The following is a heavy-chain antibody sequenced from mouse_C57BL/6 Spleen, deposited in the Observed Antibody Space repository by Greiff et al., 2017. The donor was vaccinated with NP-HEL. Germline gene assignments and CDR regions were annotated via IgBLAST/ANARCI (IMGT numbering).Heavy chain of an antibody. V-gene: IGHV3-1*01. D-gene: IGHD2-5*01. CDR2: ISYSGST. CDR1: GYSITSGYD. Sequence: EVMLVESGPGMVKPSQSLSLTCTVTGYSITSGYDWHWIRHFPGNKLEWMGYISYSGSTNYNPSLKSRISITHDTSKNHFFLKLNSVTTEDTATYYCARGGSNYVGFAYWGQGTLVTVSA. J-gene: IGHJ3*01. CDR3: ARGGSNYVGFAY.